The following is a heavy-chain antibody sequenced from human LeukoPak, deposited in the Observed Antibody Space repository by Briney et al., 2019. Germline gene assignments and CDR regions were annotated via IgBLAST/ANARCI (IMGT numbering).Heavy chain of an antibody. V-gene: IGHV4-34*01. CDR1: GGSFSGYY. CDR2: INHSGST. Sequence: WETLSLTCAVYGGSFSGYYWSWIRQPPGKGLEWIGEINHSGSTNYNPSLKRRVTITVDTYNNKFPLKLSSVTAADTAVYYCARVFVVVPAALHDAFDIWGQGTMVTVSS. CDR3: ARVFVVVPAALHDAFDI. D-gene: IGHD2-2*01. J-gene: IGHJ3*02.